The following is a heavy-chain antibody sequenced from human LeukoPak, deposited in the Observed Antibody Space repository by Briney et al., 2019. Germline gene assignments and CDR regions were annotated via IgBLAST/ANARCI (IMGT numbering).Heavy chain of an antibody. D-gene: IGHD3-9*01. J-gene: IGHJ6*02. Sequence: SETLSLTCAVFGGSFSGYYWSWIRQSPEKGLEWIGEMSHTGATNYNPSLKSRVTVSVDTSKKQFPLNLRSVTAADTAVYYCARGLHYNILTGGMDVWGRGTTVIVSS. V-gene: IGHV4-34*01. CDR1: GGSFSGYY. CDR3: ARGLHYNILTGGMDV. CDR2: MSHTGAT.